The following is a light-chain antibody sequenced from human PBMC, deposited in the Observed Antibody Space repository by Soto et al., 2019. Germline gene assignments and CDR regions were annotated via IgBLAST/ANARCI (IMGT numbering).Light chain of an antibody. CDR1: SSDVGGYNY. Sequence: QSVLTQPASVSGSPGQSITISCTGTSSDVGGYNYVSWYQQHPGKAPKLMIYDVSNRPSGVSNRFSGSKSGNTASLTISGLQAEDEADYYCSSYTSSSTYVFGTGPKVTGL. CDR2: DVS. V-gene: IGLV2-14*01. J-gene: IGLJ1*01. CDR3: SSYTSSSTYV.